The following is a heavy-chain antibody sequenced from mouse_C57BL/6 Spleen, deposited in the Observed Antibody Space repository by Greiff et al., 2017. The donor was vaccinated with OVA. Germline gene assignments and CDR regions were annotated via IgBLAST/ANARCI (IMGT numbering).Heavy chain of an antibody. CDR1: GFTFSDYY. CDR3: ARQGKGDAMDY. Sequence: EVKLMESGGGLVQPGGSLKLSCAASGFTFSDYYMYWVRQTPEKRLEWVAYISNGGDSTYYPDTVKGRFTISRDNAKNTLYLQMSRLKSEDTAMYYCARQGKGDAMDYWGQGTSVTVSS. CDR2: ISNGGDST. D-gene: IGHD1-3*01. V-gene: IGHV5-12*01. J-gene: IGHJ4*01.